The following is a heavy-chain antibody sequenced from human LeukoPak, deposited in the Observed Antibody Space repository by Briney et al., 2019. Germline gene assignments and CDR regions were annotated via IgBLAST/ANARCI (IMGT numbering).Heavy chain of an antibody. J-gene: IGHJ6*02. D-gene: IGHD4-11*01. Sequence: GSSVKVSCKASGGTFSSYAISWVRQAPGQGLEWMGGIIPIFGTANYAQKFQGRVTITADESTSTAYMELSSLRSEDTAVYYCARDQGYSNYRYYYGMDVWGQGTTVTVSS. V-gene: IGHV1-69*01. CDR3: ARDQGYSNYRYYYGMDV. CDR1: GGTFSSYA. CDR2: IIPIFGTA.